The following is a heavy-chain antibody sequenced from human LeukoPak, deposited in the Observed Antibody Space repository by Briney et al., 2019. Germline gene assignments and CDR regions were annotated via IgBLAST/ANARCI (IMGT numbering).Heavy chain of an antibody. V-gene: IGHV4-31*03. Sequence: SQTLSLTCTVSGGSISSGGYYWSWIRQHPGKGLEWIRYIYYSGSTYYNPSLKSRVTISVDTSKNQFSLKLSSVTVADTAVYYCAREAYSYGPRLDYWGQGTLVTVSS. CDR3: AREAYSYGPRLDY. D-gene: IGHD5-18*01. CDR2: IYYSGST. CDR1: GGSISSGGYY. J-gene: IGHJ4*02.